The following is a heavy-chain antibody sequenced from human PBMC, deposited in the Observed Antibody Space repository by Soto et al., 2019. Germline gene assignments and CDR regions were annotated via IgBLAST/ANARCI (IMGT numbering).Heavy chain of an antibody. CDR3: ARRWTTGEIDY. CDR2: ISAYTGNT. Sequence: QVQLVQSGGEGKKPGASVKVSCKASVYIFNSFGISWVRQAPGQGLEWMGWISAYTGNTKYAQNFQGRVTMTTDTSTSTAYMELRSLRSDDTAVYYCARRWTTGEIDYWGQGTLVTVSS. CDR1: VYIFNSFG. J-gene: IGHJ4*02. D-gene: IGHD4-17*01. V-gene: IGHV1-18*01.